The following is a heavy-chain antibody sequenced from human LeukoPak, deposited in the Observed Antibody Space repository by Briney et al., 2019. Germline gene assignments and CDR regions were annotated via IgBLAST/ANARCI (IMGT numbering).Heavy chain of an antibody. Sequence: GGSLRLSCAASGFTFSDYYMSWIRQAPGKGLEWVSYISSSGSTIYYAGSVKGRFTISRDNAKNSLYLQMNSLRAEDTAVYYCARPPLRYSGYFFDYWGQGTLVTVSS. CDR3: ARPPLRYSGYFFDY. CDR2: ISSSGSTI. J-gene: IGHJ4*02. CDR1: GFTFSDYY. D-gene: IGHD5-12*01. V-gene: IGHV3-11*01.